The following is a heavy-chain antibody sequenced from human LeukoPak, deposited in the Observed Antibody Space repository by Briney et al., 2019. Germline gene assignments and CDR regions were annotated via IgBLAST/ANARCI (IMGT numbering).Heavy chain of an antibody. CDR1: GFTFDDYA. V-gene: IGHV3-9*01. D-gene: IGHD1-26*01. Sequence: GRSLRLSCAASGFTFDDYAMHWVRQAPGKGLEWVSGISWNSGSIGYADSVKGRFTISRDNAKNSLYLQMNSLRAEDTALYYYAKDLEWELRGWGFDYWGQGTLVTVSS. CDR2: ISWNSGSI. CDR3: AKDLEWELRGWGFDY. J-gene: IGHJ4*02.